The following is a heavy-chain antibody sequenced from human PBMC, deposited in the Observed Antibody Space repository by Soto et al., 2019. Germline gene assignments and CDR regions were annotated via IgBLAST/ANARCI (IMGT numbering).Heavy chain of an antibody. D-gene: IGHD3-22*01. CDR3: ATPVISIVVPITEDN. Sequence: GGSLRLSCAASGCTFSRYSMNWVRQAPGKGLEWVSSISSSSSYIYYADSVKGRFAISRDNAKNSLYLQMNSLRAEDTAVYYCATPVISIVVPITEDNWGQGTLVTVSS. CDR2: ISSSSSYI. V-gene: IGHV3-21*01. J-gene: IGHJ4*02. CDR1: GCTFSRYS.